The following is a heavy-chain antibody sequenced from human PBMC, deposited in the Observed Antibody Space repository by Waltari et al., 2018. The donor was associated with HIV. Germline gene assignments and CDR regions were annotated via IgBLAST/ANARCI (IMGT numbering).Heavy chain of an antibody. J-gene: IGHJ4*02. CDR3: ASFLSRDGYGPFGY. Sequence: QVQLVQSGAEVKKPGSSVKVSCKASGGTFSSYAISWVRQAPGQGLEWMGGIIPIFGTANYAQKVQGRVTITADESTSTAYMELGSLRSEDTAVYYCASFLSRDGYGPFGYWGQGTLVTVSS. CDR2: IIPIFGTA. CDR1: GGTFSSYA. D-gene: IGHD5-12*01. V-gene: IGHV1-69*01.